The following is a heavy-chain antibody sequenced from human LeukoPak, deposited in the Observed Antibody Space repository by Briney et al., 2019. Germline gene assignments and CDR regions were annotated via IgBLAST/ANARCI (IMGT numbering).Heavy chain of an antibody. D-gene: IGHD3-9*01. J-gene: IGHJ4*02. CDR2: IYSGGST. CDR3: ARGHDILTGYGDY. Sequence: GGSLRLSRAASGFTFSSNYMSWVRQAPGKGLEWVSVIYSGGSTYYADSVKGRFTISRDNSKNTLYLQMNSLRAEDTAVYYCARGHDILTGYGDYWGQGTLVTVSS. CDR1: GFTFSSNY. V-gene: IGHV3-53*01.